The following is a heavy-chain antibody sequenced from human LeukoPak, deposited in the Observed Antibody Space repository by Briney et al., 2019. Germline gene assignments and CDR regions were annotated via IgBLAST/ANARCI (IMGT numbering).Heavy chain of an antibody. V-gene: IGHV3-74*01. CDR1: GFTFSNYA. CDR2: INNDGSST. Sequence: GGSLRLSCAASGFTFSNYAMSWVRQAPGKGLVWVSRINNDGSSTIYADSVKGRFTISRDNAKNTLYLQMNNLRDEDTAVYYCAGKTSGAVPIIWGQGTLVTVSS. J-gene: IGHJ4*02. CDR3: AGKTSGAVPII. D-gene: IGHD3-10*01.